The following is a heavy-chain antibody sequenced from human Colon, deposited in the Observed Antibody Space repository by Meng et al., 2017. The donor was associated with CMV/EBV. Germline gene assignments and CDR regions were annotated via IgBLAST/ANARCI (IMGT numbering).Heavy chain of an antibody. D-gene: IGHD6-6*01. CDR3: ARVVFYSSSSFFDY. J-gene: IGHJ4*02. Sequence: GGSLRLSCAASGFTFSDYYMSWIRQAPGKGLEWVSYISSSGSTIYYADSVKGRFTISRDNAKNSLYLQMNSLRAGDTAVYYCARVVFYSSSSFFDYWGQGTLVTVS. CDR2: ISSSGSTI. CDR1: GFTFSDYY. V-gene: IGHV3-11*04.